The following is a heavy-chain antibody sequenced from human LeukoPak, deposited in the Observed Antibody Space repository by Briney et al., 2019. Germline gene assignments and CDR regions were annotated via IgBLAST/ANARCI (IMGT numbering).Heavy chain of an antibody. J-gene: IGHJ3*02. CDR2: IYYSGST. CDR1: GGSMSSSSYY. Sequence: PSETLSLTCTVSGGSMSSSSYYWGWIRQPPGKGLEWIGSIYYSGSTYYNPSLKSRVTISIDTSKNQFSLKLSSVTAADTAVYYCARHRSSAYAQAFDIWGQGTMVTVSS. D-gene: IGHD6-6*01. CDR3: ARHRSSAYAQAFDI. V-gene: IGHV4-39*01.